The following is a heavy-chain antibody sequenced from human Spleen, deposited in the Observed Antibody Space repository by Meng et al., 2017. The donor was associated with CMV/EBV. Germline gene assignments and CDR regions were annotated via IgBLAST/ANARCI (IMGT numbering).Heavy chain of an antibody. CDR2: IYYSGSS. CDR3: AKDRHETKGGFYYYYYGMDV. D-gene: IGHD1-14*01. J-gene: IGHJ6*02. CDR1: GGSISGYY. Sequence: SETLSLTCTVSGGSISGYYWSWIRQPPGGGLEWIGYIYYSGSSNYNPSLKSRVTISVDTSKNQFSLKLSSVTAADTAVYYCAKDRHETKGGFYYYYYGMDVWGQGTTVTVSS. V-gene: IGHV4-59*01.